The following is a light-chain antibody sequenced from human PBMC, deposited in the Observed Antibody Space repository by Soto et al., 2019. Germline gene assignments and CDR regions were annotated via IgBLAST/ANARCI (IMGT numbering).Light chain of an antibody. Sequence: DIQMTQSPSSLSASVGDRVTITCRAGQSITNFLGWYQQRPGQAPKLLIYSASTLQSGVPSRFSGSGSGTDFTLTINNLQPEDFATYYCLQSDGTPHTFGGGTKVEIK. CDR2: SAS. J-gene: IGKJ4*01. V-gene: IGKV1-39*01. CDR3: LQSDGTPHT. CDR1: QSITNF.